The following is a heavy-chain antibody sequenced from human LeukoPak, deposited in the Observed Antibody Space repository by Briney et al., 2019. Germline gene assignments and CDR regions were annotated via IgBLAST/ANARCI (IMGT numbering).Heavy chain of an antibody. CDR2: ISGTGGST. D-gene: IGHD3/OR15-3a*01. J-gene: IGHJ4*02. CDR1: GFSVRSSY. CDR3: AKTVGQHQPIGFGLDY. Sequence: GGSLRLSCAASGFSVRSSYMSWVRQAPGKGLEWVSAISGTGGSTYYADSVKGRFTISRDNSKNTLYLQMIRLRAEDTAVYYCAKTVGQHQPIGFGLDYWGQGTLVTVSS. V-gene: IGHV3-23*01.